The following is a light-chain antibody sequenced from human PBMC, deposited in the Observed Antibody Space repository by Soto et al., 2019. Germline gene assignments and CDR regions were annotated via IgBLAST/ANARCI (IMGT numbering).Light chain of an antibody. CDR2: ENN. CDR1: SSNIGNNY. Sequence: QAVLTQPPSVSAAPGQKVTISCSGSSSNIGNNYVSWYQQLPGTAPKLLIYENNKRPSGIPERFSGSKSGTSATLGIMGLQTGDEADYYCGTWDSSLSVGVFGGGTKLTVL. V-gene: IGLV1-51*02. J-gene: IGLJ3*02. CDR3: GTWDSSLSVGV.